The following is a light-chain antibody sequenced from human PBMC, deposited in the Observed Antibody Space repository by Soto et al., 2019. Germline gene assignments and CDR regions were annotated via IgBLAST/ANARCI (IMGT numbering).Light chain of an antibody. CDR1: SSDVGGYNY. CDR3: SLYTSENTYV. Sequence: QSALTQPASVSGSPGQSITISCTGTSSDVGGYNYVSWYQQHPGKAPKVMIYEASNRPSGVPDRFSGSKSGNTASLTISGLQAADEADYYCSLYTSENTYVFGTGTKLTVL. CDR2: EAS. V-gene: IGLV2-14*01. J-gene: IGLJ1*01.